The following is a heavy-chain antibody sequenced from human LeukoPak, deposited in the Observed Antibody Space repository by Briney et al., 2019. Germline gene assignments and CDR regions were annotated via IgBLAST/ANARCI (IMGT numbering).Heavy chain of an antibody. Sequence: SVKVSCKASGGTFSSYAISWVRQAPGQGLEWMGGIIPIFGTANYAQKFQGRATITADESMSTAYMELSSLRSEDTAVYYCASIPVSTSSEYFQHWGQGTLVTVSS. CDR3: ASIPVSTSSEYFQH. D-gene: IGHD2-2*01. J-gene: IGHJ1*01. V-gene: IGHV1-69*13. CDR1: GGTFSSYA. CDR2: IIPIFGTA.